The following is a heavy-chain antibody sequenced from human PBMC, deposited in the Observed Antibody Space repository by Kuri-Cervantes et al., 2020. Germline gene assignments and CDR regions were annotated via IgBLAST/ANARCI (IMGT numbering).Heavy chain of an antibody. CDR2: IYYSGST. Sequence: SETLSLTCTVSGGSISSGDYYWSWIRQPPGKGLEWIGYIYYSGSTNYNPSLKSRVTISVDTSKNQFSLKLSSATAADTAVYYCARGSYYGSGSYFDLDYWGQGTLVTVSS. D-gene: IGHD3-10*01. CDR3: ARGSYYGSGSYFDLDY. V-gene: IGHV4-61*08. CDR1: GGSISSGDYY. J-gene: IGHJ4*02.